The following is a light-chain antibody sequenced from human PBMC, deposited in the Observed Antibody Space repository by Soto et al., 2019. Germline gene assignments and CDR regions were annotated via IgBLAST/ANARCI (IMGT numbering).Light chain of an antibody. J-gene: IGKJ4*01. CDR1: QAFTTT. V-gene: IGKV1-13*02. CDR3: QQYRTYPT. Sequence: AIQLTQTPSSLAASVGDTVTIACRASQAFTTTLVWYQQKPGKAPRLLIYEASTLEGGVPSRFSGSGSGTDFTLTISGLQPEDFATYHCQQYRTYPTFGGGTKLEIK. CDR2: EAS.